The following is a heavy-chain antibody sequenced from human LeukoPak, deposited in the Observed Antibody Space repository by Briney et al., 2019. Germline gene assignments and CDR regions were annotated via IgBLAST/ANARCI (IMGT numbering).Heavy chain of an antibody. Sequence: GGSLRLSCAASGFTFSDSYMTWVRQAPGKGLEWVAVISYDGSNKYYADSVKGRFTISRDNSKNTLYLQMNSLRAEDTAVYYCAKIAITMIVSPYYFDYWGQGTLVTVSS. CDR1: GFTFSDSY. CDR3: AKIAITMIVSPYYFDY. J-gene: IGHJ4*02. D-gene: IGHD3-22*01. V-gene: IGHV3-30*18. CDR2: ISYDGSNK.